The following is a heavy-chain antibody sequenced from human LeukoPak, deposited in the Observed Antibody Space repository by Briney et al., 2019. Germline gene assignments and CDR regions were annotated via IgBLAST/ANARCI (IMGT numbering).Heavy chain of an antibody. J-gene: IGHJ4*02. CDR3: ARGLGAYCSGGSCTFDN. V-gene: IGHV3-21*06. Sequence: GGSLRLSCSASEFTFSIYSMNWVRQSPGKWLEWVSSISSSSSYIYYADSVKGRFTISRDNAKNRLYLQMNSLRAEDTAVYYCARGLGAYCSGGSCTFDNWGQGTLVTVSS. CDR2: ISSSSSYI. D-gene: IGHD2-15*01. CDR1: EFTFSIYS.